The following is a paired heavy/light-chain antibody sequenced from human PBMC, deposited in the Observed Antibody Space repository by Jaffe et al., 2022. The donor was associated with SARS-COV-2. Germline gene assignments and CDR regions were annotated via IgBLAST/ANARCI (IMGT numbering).Heavy chain of an antibody. Sequence: EVELLESGGGLVQPGGSLRLSCAVSGFAVSRYTMSWVRQAPGKELEWVSTFTGSSGGTTYYADSVRGRFTISRDNSKSTLYLQMNSLRAEDTAIYYCAKTPSGVEGEHWGQGTLVTVSS. CDR3: AKTPSGVEGEH. D-gene: IGHD2-15*01. CDR1: GFAVSRYT. CDR2: FTGSSGGTT. J-gene: IGHJ4*02. V-gene: IGHV3-23*01.
Light chain of an antibody. CDR1: QSLVYSDGNTY. J-gene: IGKJ3*01. CDR3: MQGTHWPPRFT. Sequence: DVVLTQSPLSLPVTLGQPASISCRSSQSLVYSDGNTYLNWFQQRPGQSPRRLIYKVSNRDSGVPDRFSGSGSGTDFTLEISRVEAEDVGIYFCMQGTHWPPRFTFGPGTKVDIK. V-gene: IGKV2-30*01. CDR2: KVS.